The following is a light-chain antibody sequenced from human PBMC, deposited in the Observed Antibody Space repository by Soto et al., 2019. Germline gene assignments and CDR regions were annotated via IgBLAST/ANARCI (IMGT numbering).Light chain of an antibody. CDR3: QQYYSTPFT. V-gene: IGKV4-1*01. J-gene: IGKJ3*01. Sequence: DIVMTQSPDSLAVSLGERATINCKSSQSVLYSSNNKNYLAWYQQKPGQPPKLLIYWASTRESGVPERFSGSGSGTDFTLTISSLQAEDLAVYYCQQYYSTPFTFGPGTKVDIK. CDR1: QSVLYSSNNKNY. CDR2: WAS.